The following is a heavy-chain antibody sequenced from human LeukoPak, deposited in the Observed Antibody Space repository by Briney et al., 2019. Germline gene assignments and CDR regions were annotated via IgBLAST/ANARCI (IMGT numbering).Heavy chain of an antibody. Sequence: PGGSLRLSCGVSGFTFSDYAMHWVRQTPGKGLEWVAVIYSGGSTYYADSVKGRFTISRDNSKNTLYLQMNSLRAEDTAVYYCARGRGGSSWTYYYYYMDVWGKGTTVTVSS. CDR2: IYSGGST. J-gene: IGHJ6*03. V-gene: IGHV3-NL1*01. CDR3: ARGRGGSSWTYYYYYMDV. CDR1: GFTFSDYA. D-gene: IGHD6-13*01.